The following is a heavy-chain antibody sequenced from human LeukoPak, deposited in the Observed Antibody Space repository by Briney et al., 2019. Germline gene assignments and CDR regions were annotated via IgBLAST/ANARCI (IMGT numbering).Heavy chain of an antibody. CDR3: ARDLLELTLIMDY. D-gene: IGHD4/OR15-4a*01. J-gene: IGHJ4*02. V-gene: IGHV3-23*01. CDR1: GFSFRSYA. CDR2: ISEGGGRT. Sequence: GGSLRLSCAASGFSFRSYAMGWVRQAPGKGLEWVSTISEGGGRTYYADSVKGRFTVSRDNSKNTLYLQMNSLRAEDTAVYYCARDLLELTLIMDYWGQGTLVTVSS.